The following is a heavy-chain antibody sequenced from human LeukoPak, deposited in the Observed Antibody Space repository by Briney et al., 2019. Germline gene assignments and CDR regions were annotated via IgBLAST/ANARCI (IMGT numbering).Heavy chain of an antibody. J-gene: IGHJ6*02. Sequence: AGGSLRLSCAASGFTFSSYSMNWVRQAPGKGLEWVSYISSSSSTIYYADSVKGRFTISRDNAKNSLYLQMNSLRAEDTAVYYCAVSEYGMDVWGQGTTVTVSS. CDR2: ISSSSSTI. D-gene: IGHD1-14*01. V-gene: IGHV3-48*04. CDR1: GFTFSSYS. CDR3: AVSEYGMDV.